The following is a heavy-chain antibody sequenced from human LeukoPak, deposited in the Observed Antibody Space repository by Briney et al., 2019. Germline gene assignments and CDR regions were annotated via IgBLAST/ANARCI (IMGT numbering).Heavy chain of an antibody. CDR1: GGSISSGGYY. V-gene: IGHV4-30-2*01. CDR3: ARGRDYGDYVEGNY. J-gene: IGHJ4*02. CDR2: IYHSGST. Sequence: SQTLSLTCTVSGGSISSGGYYWSWIRQPPGKGLEWIGYIYHSGSTYYNPSLKSRVTISVDRSKNQFSLKLSSVTAADTAVYYCARGRDYGDYVEGNYWGQGTLVTVSS. D-gene: IGHD4-17*01.